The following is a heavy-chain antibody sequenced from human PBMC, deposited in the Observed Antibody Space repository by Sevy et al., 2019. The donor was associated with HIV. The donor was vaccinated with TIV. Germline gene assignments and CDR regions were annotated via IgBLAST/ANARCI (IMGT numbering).Heavy chain of an antibody. CDR3: ASESAWQQLVHFDY. J-gene: IGHJ4*02. V-gene: IGHV3-30*04. CDR2: ISYDGSNK. D-gene: IGHD6-13*01. Sequence: GGSLRLSCAASGFTFSSYAMHWVRQAPGKGLEWVAVISYDGSNKYYADSVKGRFTISRDNSKNTLYLQMNSLRAEDTAVYYCASESAWQQLVHFDYWGQGTLVTVSS. CDR1: GFTFSSYA.